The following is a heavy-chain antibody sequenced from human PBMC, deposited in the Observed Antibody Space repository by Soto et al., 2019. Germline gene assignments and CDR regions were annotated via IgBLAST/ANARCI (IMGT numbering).Heavy chain of an antibody. CDR3: ARDKPLFSFGYQRGNYFDY. D-gene: IGHD2-21*01. CDR1: GFTFSSYS. CDR2: IFTTGTTT. Sequence: GGSLRLSCVASGFTFSSYSIVWVRQAPGKGLEWVSYIFTTGTTTYYADSVKGRFTISRDNSRNTLYLQLSILRVEDTAVYYCARDKPLFSFGYQRGNYFDYWGQGALVTVSS. V-gene: IGHV3-48*01. J-gene: IGHJ4*02.